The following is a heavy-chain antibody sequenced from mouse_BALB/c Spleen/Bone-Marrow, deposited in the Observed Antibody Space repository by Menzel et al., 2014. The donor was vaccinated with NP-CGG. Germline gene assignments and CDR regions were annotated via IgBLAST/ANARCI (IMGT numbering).Heavy chain of an antibody. Sequence: VHMVESGPGLVAPSQSLSITCTVSGFSLTSFGVHWVRQPPGKGLEWLGVIWAGGSTNYNSALMSRLSISKDNSQSQVFLKMNSLQTGDSAIYYCARAGSGFFDFWGQGTTLFVSS. V-gene: IGHV2-9*02. CDR3: ARAGSGFFDF. D-gene: IGHD3-1*01. CDR2: IWAGGST. J-gene: IGHJ2*01. CDR1: GFSLTSFG.